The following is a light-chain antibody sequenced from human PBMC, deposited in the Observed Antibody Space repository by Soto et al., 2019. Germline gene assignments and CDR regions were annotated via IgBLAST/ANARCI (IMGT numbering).Light chain of an antibody. CDR3: QVWDSNRVQVV. CDR1: NIGSKS. CDR2: ADS. J-gene: IGLJ2*01. V-gene: IGLV3-21*02. Sequence: SYELTQPPSVSVAPGQTARITCGETNIGSKSVHWYQQKSGQAPVLVLYADSDRPSGIPERFSGSNSGDTATLTISRVESGDEADYFCQVWDSNRVQVVFGGGTKLTVL.